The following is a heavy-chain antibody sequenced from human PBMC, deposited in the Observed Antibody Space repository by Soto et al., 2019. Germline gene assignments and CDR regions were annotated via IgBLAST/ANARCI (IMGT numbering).Heavy chain of an antibody. V-gene: IGHV3-21*01. CDR1: GFTFSSYS. CDR2: ISSSSSYI. Sequence: PGGSLRLSCAASGFTFSSYSMNWVRQAPGKGLEWVSSISSSSSYIYYADSVKGRFTISRDNAKNSLYLQMNSLRAEDTAVYYCARGALLDSYGMDVWGQGTKVTVSS. J-gene: IGHJ6*02. CDR3: ARGALLDSYGMDV.